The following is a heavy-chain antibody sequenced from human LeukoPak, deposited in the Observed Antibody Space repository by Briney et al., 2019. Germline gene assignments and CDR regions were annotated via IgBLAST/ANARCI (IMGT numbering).Heavy chain of an antibody. CDR1: GFTVSSNY. J-gene: IGHJ4*02. CDR2: IYSGGST. Sequence: GGSLRLSCAASGFTVSSNYMSWVRQAPGKGLEWVSVIYSGGSTYYADSVKGRFTISRDNSKNTPYLQMNSLRAEDTAVYYCARVGGSYYDPLDYWGQGTLVTVSS. D-gene: IGHD3-3*01. CDR3: ARVGGSYYDPLDY. V-gene: IGHV3-66*01.